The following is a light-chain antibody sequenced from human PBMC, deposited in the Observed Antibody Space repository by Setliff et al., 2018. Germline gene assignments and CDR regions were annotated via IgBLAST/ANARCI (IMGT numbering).Light chain of an antibody. Sequence: SALTQPRSVSGSPGQSVTISCTGTSSDVGGYNYVPWYQQHPGKAPKLMIYDVSKRPSGVPDRFSGSKSGNTASLTISGLQAEDEADYYCCSYAGSYTSYVFGTGTKGTVL. V-gene: IGLV2-11*01. CDR2: DVS. J-gene: IGLJ1*01. CDR3: CSYAGSYTSYV. CDR1: SSDVGGYNY.